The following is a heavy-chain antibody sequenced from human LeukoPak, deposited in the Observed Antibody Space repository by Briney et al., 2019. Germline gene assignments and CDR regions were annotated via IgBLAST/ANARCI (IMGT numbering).Heavy chain of an antibody. V-gene: IGHV1-69*05. CDR3: ARSNSSSWYDYYYYMDV. J-gene: IGHJ6*03. Sequence: ASVKVSCKASGGTFSSYAISWVRQAPGQGLEWMGGIIPIFGTANYAQKFQGRVTITTDESTSTAYKELSSLRSEDTAVYYCARSNSSSWYDYYYYMDVWGKGTTVTVSS. D-gene: IGHD6-13*01. CDR1: GGTFSSYA. CDR2: IIPIFGTA.